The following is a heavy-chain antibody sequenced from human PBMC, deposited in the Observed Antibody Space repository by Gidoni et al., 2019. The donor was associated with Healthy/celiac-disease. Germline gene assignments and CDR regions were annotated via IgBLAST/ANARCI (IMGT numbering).Heavy chain of an antibody. D-gene: IGHD6-19*01. Sequence: QVQLVQSGAEVKKPGASVKVSCKASGYTFTSCGISWVRQAPGQGLEWMGWISTYNGKTNYAQKLQVRVTMTTDTSTRQAYMELRSLRSDDTAVYYCARDRILVSADSSGWYMGDYWGQGTLVTVSS. CDR2: ISTYNGKT. V-gene: IGHV1-18*01. J-gene: IGHJ4*02. CDR1: GYTFTSCG. CDR3: ARDRILVSADSSGWYMGDY.